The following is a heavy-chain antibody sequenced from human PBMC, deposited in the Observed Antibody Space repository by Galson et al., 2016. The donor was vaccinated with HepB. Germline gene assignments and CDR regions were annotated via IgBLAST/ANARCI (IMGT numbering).Heavy chain of an antibody. CDR2: ISGRGTYT. V-gene: IGHV3-23*01. CDR1: GFTFSSYV. Sequence: SLRLSCAASGFTFSSYVMNWVRQAPGKGLEWVSDISGRGTYTDYADSVKGRFTISRDNSKNTLSLQMNSLTADDTAIYYCVQGSTAPAVWGKGTTVTVSS. J-gene: IGHJ6*04. CDR3: VQGSTAPAV. D-gene: IGHD2-2*01.